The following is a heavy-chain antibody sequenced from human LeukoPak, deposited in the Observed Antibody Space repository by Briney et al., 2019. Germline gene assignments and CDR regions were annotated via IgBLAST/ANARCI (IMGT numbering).Heavy chain of an antibody. CDR3: ARRVGVPLTLDYYFDY. Sequence: SEAVSLTCTVSDGSISSSSYSWGWIRQPAGRGLEWIGSIYYGGSTYYNPSLKSRVTISVDTSKNQFSLKLTSVTAADTAVYYCARRVGVPLTLDYYFDYWGQGTLVSVSS. V-gene: IGHV4-39*01. CDR2: IYYGGST. D-gene: IGHD3/OR15-3a*01. CDR1: DGSISSSSYS. J-gene: IGHJ4*02.